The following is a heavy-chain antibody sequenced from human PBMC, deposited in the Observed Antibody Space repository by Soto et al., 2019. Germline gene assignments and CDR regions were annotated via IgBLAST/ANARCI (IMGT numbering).Heavy chain of an antibody. J-gene: IGHJ6*02. D-gene: IGHD6-13*01. CDR1: GFTFSSYS. Sequence: PGGSLRLSCAASGFTFSSYSMNWVRQAPGKGLEWVSYISSNSSTIYYADSVKGRFTISRDNAKNTLYLQMNSLRDEDTAVYYCARGFRPQQLVLVFYYYGMDVWGQGTTVTVSS. CDR3: ARGFRPQQLVLVFYYYGMDV. V-gene: IGHV3-48*02. CDR2: ISSNSSTI.